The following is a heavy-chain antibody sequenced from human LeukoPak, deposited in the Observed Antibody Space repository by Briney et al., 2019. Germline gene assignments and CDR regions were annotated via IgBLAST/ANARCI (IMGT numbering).Heavy chain of an antibody. CDR3: AREREYNYGHMLGY. CDR1: GFTFSSYE. Sequence: QPGGSLRLSCAASGFTFSSYEMNWVRQAPGKVLEWVSYISSSGSTIYYADSVKGRFTISRDNAKNSLYLQMNSLRAEDTAVYYCAREREYNYGHMLGYWGQGTLVTVSS. CDR2: ISSSGSTI. V-gene: IGHV3-48*03. D-gene: IGHD5-18*01. J-gene: IGHJ4*02.